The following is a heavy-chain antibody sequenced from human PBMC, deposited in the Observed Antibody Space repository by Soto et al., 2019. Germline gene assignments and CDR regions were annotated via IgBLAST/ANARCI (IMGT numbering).Heavy chain of an antibody. J-gene: IGHJ6*03. V-gene: IGHV4-34*01. CDR2: INHSGST. D-gene: IGHD6-13*01. CDR3: AAAAGVPYYYYYMDV. CDR1: GGSFSGYY. Sequence: SETLSLTCAVYGGSFSGYYWSWIRQPPGKGLEWIGEINHSGSTNYNPSLKSRVTISVDTSKNQFSLKLSSVTAADTAVYYCAAAAGVPYYYYYMDVWGKGTTVTVSS.